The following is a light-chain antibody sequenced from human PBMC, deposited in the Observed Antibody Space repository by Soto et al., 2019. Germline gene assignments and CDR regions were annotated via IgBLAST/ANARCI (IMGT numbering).Light chain of an antibody. J-gene: IGKJ4*01. CDR2: DAS. CDR1: QGVGNY. CDR3: EQLASYVPLT. V-gene: IGKV1-9*01. Sequence: DIQLTQSPSFLSASVGDRVTITCRASQGVGNYLAWYQQRPGKAPNLLIYDASTLHSGVPSRFSGIGSGTEFTLTISSLQPEDFATYYCEQLASYVPLTFGGGTKVQIK.